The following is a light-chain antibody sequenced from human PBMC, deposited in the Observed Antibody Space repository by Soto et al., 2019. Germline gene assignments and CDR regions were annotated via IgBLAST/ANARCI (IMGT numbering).Light chain of an antibody. CDR3: QQYGNSPRYS. CDR1: QSVSSNY. V-gene: IGKV3-20*01. CDR2: ATS. J-gene: IGKJ2*03. Sequence: EIVLTQSPGTLSLTPGERVTLSCRASQSVSSNYLAWYQQKPGQAPRLLIYATSSRATGIPDRFSGSGSGTDFTLTINRLEPVDFAVYYCQQYGNSPRYSFGQGTRLEIK.